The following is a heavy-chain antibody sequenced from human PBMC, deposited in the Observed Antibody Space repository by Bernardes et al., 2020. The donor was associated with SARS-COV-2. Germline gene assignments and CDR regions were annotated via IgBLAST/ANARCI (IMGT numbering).Heavy chain of an antibody. CDR1: GGSISSDYSY. CDR2: IYANGNT. V-gene: IGHV4-61*02. Sequence: SETLSLTCTVSGGSISSDYSYWTWIRQPAGKGLEWIGRIYANGNTNYNPSLKSRVTISVDSSKNQFSLRLSSVTASDTAVYFCAREWEMASRCYFDYWGQGVLVTVSS. J-gene: IGHJ4*02. CDR3: AREWEMASRCYFDY. D-gene: IGHD1-26*01.